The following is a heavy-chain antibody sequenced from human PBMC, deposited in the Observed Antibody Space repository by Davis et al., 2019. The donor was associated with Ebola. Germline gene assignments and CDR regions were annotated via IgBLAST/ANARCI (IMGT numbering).Heavy chain of an antibody. CDR2: MNPDSGNT. CDR3: ARGYVGYCSSTSRAPYYFDY. D-gene: IGHD2-2*01. J-gene: IGHJ4*02. V-gene: IGHV1-8*02. CDR1: GYIFSNND. Sequence: AASVKVSCKASGYIFSNNDINWVRQATGQGLEWMGWMNPDSGNTGYASKFQGRVTMTRNNSITTAYMELSSLRSEDTAVYYCARGYVGYCSSTSRAPYYFDYWGQGTLVTVSS.